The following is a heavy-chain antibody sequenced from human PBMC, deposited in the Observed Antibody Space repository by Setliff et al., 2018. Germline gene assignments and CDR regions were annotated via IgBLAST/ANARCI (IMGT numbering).Heavy chain of an antibody. Sequence: LRLSCVASGLIFSNNWMSWVRQAPGKGLEWVTNINKDGSERNYVDSVKGRFTISRGNAKKSVDLQMNSLRAEDTAVYYCATKAVAGTGGQGTLVTVSS. J-gene: IGHJ4*02. CDR1: GLIFSNNW. V-gene: IGHV3-7*03. CDR2: INKDGSER. D-gene: IGHD6-19*01. CDR3: ATKAVAGT.